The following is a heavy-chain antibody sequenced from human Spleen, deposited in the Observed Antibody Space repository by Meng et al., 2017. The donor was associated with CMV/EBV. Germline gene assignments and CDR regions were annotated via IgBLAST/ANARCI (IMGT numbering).Heavy chain of an antibody. CDR1: GFTFSSSG. CDR3: AKGYYGSGSGWFDP. J-gene: IGHJ5*02. Sequence: ASGFTFSSSGMHWVRQAPGRGLEWVALIWHDGSNKYYADSVKGRFTISRDNSKNTLYLQMNSLRAKDTAVYYCAKGYYGSGSGWFDPWGQGTLVTVSS. V-gene: IGHV3-33*06. CDR2: IWHDGSNK. D-gene: IGHD3-10*01.